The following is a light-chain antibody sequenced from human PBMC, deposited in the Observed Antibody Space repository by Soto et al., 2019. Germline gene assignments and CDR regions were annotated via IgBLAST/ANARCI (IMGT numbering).Light chain of an antibody. V-gene: IGLV1-40*01. CDR3: QSYDSSLSAFYV. CDR2: GNS. CDR1: SSNIGAGYD. Sequence: QSALTQPPSVSGAPGQRVTISCTGSSSNIGAGYDVHWYQQLPGTAPKLLIYGNSNRPSGVPDRFSGSKSGTPASLAITGLQAEDEADYYCQSYDSSLSAFYVFGTGTKVTVL. J-gene: IGLJ1*01.